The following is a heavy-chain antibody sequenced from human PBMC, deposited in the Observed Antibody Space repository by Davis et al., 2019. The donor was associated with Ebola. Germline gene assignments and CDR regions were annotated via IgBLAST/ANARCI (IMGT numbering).Heavy chain of an antibody. CDR2: INHSGST. Sequence: SETLSLTFAVYGGSFSGYYWSWIRQLPGKGLEWIGEINHSGSTNYNPSLKSRVTISVDTSKNQFSLKLSSVTAADTAVYYCARREVGGIAVFDYWGQGTLVTVSS. CDR1: GGSFSGYY. V-gene: IGHV4-34*01. CDR3: ARREVGGIAVFDY. J-gene: IGHJ4*02. D-gene: IGHD6-19*01.